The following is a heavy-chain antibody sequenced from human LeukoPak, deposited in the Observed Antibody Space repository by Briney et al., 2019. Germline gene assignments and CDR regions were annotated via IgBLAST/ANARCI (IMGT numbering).Heavy chain of an antibody. CDR1: GFTVSNIY. CDR3: ARDRISSGWYAGFAY. D-gene: IGHD6-19*01. CDR2: IYSGGST. Sequence: GGSLRLSCAASGFTVSNIYMSWVRQAPGKGLEWVSVIYSGGSTYYADSVKGRFTFSREISKNTLYLQMNSLRTEDTAVYYCARDRISSGWYAGFAYWGQGTLVTVSS. J-gene: IGHJ4*02. V-gene: IGHV3-66*02.